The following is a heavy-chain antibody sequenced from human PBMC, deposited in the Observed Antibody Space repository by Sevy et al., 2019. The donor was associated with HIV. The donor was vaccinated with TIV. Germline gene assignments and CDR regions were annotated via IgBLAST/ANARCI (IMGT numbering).Heavy chain of an antibody. D-gene: IGHD5-12*01. CDR1: GFTFSSYN. CDR2: ISSSSSYI. Sequence: GGSLRLSCAASGFTFSSYNMNWVRQAPGKGLEWVSSISSSSSYIYYADSVKGRFTISRDNAKNSLYLQMNSLRAEDTAVYYCASRIVACVYWGQGTLVTVSS. CDR3: ASRIVACVY. J-gene: IGHJ4*02. V-gene: IGHV3-21*01.